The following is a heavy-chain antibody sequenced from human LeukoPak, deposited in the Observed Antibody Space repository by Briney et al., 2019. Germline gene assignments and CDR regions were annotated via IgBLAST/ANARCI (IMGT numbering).Heavy chain of an antibody. CDR3: ARDGADIVVVPADRNGFDY. CDR1: GYTFSAYD. Sequence: ASVKVSCKASGYTFSAYDISWMRQAPGQGLEWMGWISAYNGNTNYAQKLQGRVTMTTDTSTSTAYMELRSLRSDDTAVYYCARDGADIVVVPADRNGFDYWGQGTLVTVSS. V-gene: IGHV1-18*01. D-gene: IGHD2-2*01. J-gene: IGHJ4*02. CDR2: ISAYNGNT.